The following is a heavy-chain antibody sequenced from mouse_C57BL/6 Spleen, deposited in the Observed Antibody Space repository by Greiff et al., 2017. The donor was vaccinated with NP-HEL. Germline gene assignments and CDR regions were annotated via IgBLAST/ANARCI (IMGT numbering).Heavy chain of an antibody. V-gene: IGHV5-9-1*02. CDR3: TREGYGNYAMDY. CDR2: ISSGGDYI. Sequence: EVHLVESGEGLVKPGGSLKLSCAASGFTFSSYAMSWVRQTPEKRLEWVAYISSGGDYIYYADTVKGRFTISRDNARNTLYLQMSSLKSEDTAMYYCTREGYGNYAMDYWGQGTSVTVSS. J-gene: IGHJ4*01. CDR1: GFTFSSYA. D-gene: IGHD2-1*01.